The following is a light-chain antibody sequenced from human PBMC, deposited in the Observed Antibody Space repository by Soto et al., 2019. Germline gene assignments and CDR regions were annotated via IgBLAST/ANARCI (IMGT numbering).Light chain of an antibody. J-gene: IGKJ1*01. V-gene: IGKV3-20*01. CDR1: QSINNNY. CDR2: GAS. Sequence: DIVLTQSPGTLYLSPGERATLSCRASQSINNNYLAWYQHKPGQAHRLLIYGASSRATGIPDRFRGSGSGTDFTLTISRLEHEDFAVYYCHQYGSSPRTFGQGTKVEIK. CDR3: HQYGSSPRT.